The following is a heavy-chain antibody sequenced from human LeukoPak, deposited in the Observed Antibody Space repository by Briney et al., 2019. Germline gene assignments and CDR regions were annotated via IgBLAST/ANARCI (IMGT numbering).Heavy chain of an antibody. V-gene: IGHV4-59*08. Sequence: SETLSLTCNVSGGSISGYYWSWIRQPPGKGLEWIGYIYYSGSTNYNPSLKSRVTISLDTSKNQFSLKLRSVTAADTAVYYCARQGRGSHQDWGQGTLVTVSS. D-gene: IGHD1-26*01. CDR1: GGSISGYY. CDR2: IYYSGST. CDR3: ARQGRGSHQD. J-gene: IGHJ4*02.